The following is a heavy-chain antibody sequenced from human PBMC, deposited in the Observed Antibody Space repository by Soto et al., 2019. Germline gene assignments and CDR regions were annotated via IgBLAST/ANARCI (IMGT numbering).Heavy chain of an antibody. CDR3: SLDRYYYNGRGAFDI. Sequence: EVQLVESGGGLVQPGGSLRLSCAASGFTFSSYSMKWVRQAPGKGLEWVSYISSSSNTIYADSVKGRFTISRDNAKNSLYLQMNSLRAEDTAVYYCSLDRYYYNGRGAFDIWGQGTMVTVSS. CDR1: GFTFSSYS. J-gene: IGHJ3*02. V-gene: IGHV3-48*01. D-gene: IGHD3-10*01. CDR2: ISSSSNTI.